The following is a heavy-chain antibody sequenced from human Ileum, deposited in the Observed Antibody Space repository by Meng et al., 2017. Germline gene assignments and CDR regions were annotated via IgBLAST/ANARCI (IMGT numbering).Heavy chain of an antibody. Sequence: GESLKISCAASGFTFSDFWMTWVRQAPGKGLEWVANINLDGSEKYYVDSVQGRFTISRDNAKNSLYLQVNSLRAEDTAVYYCGRGSRGDYWGQGTLVTVSS. CDR2: INLDGSEK. CDR1: GFTFSDFW. CDR3: GRGSRGDY. D-gene: IGHD3-10*01. V-gene: IGHV3-7*01. J-gene: IGHJ4*02.